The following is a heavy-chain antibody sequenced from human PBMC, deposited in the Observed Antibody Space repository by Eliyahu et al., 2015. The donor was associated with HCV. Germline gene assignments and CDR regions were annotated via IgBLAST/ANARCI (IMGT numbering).Heavy chain of an antibody. CDR3: AKITMVRGAFDAFDI. V-gene: IGHV3-23*01. Sequence: EVQLXESGGGLXQPGGSLXLSCAAXGFTFSXYAMSWVRQAPGKGXEWVSAISGSGGSTYYADSVKGRFTISRDNSKNTLYLQMNSLRAEDTAVYYCAKITMVRGAFDAFDIWGQGTMVTVSS. CDR2: ISGSGGST. D-gene: IGHD3-10*01. CDR1: GFTFSXYA. J-gene: IGHJ3*02.